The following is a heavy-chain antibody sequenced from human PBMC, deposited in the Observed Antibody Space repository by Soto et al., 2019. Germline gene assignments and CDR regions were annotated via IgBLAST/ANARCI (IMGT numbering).Heavy chain of an antibody. CDR1: GFIFSKYA. J-gene: IGHJ3*02. CDR3: AKDSIDPNGISDPFDI. D-gene: IGHD3-3*02. V-gene: IGHV3-23*01. CDR2: IGGETVST. Sequence: GGSLRLSCAASGFIFSKYARNWVRQGPEKWLEWVSLIGGETVSTTCADSVKGRSPVSRDNSKNTMCLQLDSLRADDTAIYSCAKDSIDPNGISDPFDIWGQGTMVTVSS.